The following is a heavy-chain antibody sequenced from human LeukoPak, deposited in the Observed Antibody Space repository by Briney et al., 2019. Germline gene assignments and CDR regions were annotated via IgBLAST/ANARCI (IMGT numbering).Heavy chain of an antibody. CDR3: AKEGYDYVWGSYRYSPYYYYGMDV. CDR1: GFTFSSYG. V-gene: IGHV3-30*18. J-gene: IGHJ6*02. CDR2: ISYDGSNK. D-gene: IGHD3-16*02. Sequence: GGSLRLSCAVSGFTFSSYGMHWVRPAPGKGLEWVAVISYDGSNKYYADSVKGRFTISRDNSKNTLYLQMNSLRAEDTAVYYCAKEGYDYVWGSYRYSPYYYYGMDVWGQGTTVTVSS.